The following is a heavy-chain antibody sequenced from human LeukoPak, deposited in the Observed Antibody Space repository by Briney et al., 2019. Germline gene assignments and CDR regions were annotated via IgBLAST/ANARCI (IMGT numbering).Heavy chain of an antibody. CDR2: ISYDGSNK. J-gene: IGHJ6*02. CDR1: GFTFSSYA. V-gene: IGHV3-30*14. D-gene: IGHD2-21*02. Sequence: PGGSLRLSCAASGFTFSSYAMHWVRQAPGKGLEWVAVISYDGSNKYYADSVKGRFTISRDNSKNTLYLQMNSLRAEDTAVYYCARAYCGGDCYSNYYGMDVWGQGTTVTVSS. CDR3: ARAYCGGDCYSNYYGMDV.